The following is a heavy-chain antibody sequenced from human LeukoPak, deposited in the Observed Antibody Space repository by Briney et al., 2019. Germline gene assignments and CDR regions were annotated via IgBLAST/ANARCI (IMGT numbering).Heavy chain of an antibody. Sequence: GGSLRLSCAASGFTFSSYAMSWVRQAPGKGLEWVSAISGSGGSTYYADSVKGRFTISRDNSRNTLYLQMNSLRAEDTAVYYCARDLQWLVGLDYWGQGTLVTVSS. D-gene: IGHD6-19*01. J-gene: IGHJ4*02. CDR3: ARDLQWLVGLDY. CDR2: ISGSGGST. V-gene: IGHV3-23*01. CDR1: GFTFSSYA.